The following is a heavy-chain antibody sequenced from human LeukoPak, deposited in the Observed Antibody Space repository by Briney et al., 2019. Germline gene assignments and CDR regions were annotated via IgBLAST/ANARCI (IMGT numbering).Heavy chain of an antibody. Sequence: GGSLRLSCAASGFTFSTFGMHWVRQAPGKGLEWVAFIRFHGSNEYYADSVKGRFTISRDNFKNTLYLQMNSLRTDDTAVYYCARGGPAARLITFGGVTDYWGQGALVTVSS. CDR3: ARGGPAARLITFGGVTDY. J-gene: IGHJ4*02. CDR2: IRFHGSNE. CDR1: GFTFSTFG. D-gene: IGHD3-16*01. V-gene: IGHV3-30*02.